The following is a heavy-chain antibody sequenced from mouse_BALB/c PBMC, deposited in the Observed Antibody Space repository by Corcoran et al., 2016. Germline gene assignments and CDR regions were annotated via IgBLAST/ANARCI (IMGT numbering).Heavy chain of an antibody. CDR2: IDPENGNT. V-gene: IGHV14-1*02. D-gene: IGHD1-1*01. J-gene: IGHJ2*01. Sequence: EVQLQQSGAELVRPGALVKLSCKASGFNIKDYYMHWVKQRPEQGLEWIGWIDPENGNTIYDPKFQGKANITADTSSNTAYLQLSSLTSEDTAVYYCASGSSSYYFDYWGQGTTLTVSS. CDR1: GFNIKDYY. CDR3: ASGSSSYYFDY.